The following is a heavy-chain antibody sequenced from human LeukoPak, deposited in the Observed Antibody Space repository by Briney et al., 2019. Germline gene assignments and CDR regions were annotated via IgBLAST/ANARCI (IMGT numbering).Heavy chain of an antibody. J-gene: IGHJ3*02. V-gene: IGHV3-30*03. D-gene: IGHD6-19*01. CDR1: GFTFSSYV. CDR3: AGGSGWYSVDAFDI. CDR2: ISYDGSNK. Sequence: GGSLRLSCAASGFTFSSYVMHWVRQAPGKGLEWVAIISYDGSNKYYADSVKGRFTISRDNSKNTLYLQMNSLRAEDTAVYYCAGGSGWYSVDAFDIWGQGTMVTVSS.